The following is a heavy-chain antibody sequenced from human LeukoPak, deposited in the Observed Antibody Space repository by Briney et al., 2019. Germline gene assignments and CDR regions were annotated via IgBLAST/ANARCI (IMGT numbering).Heavy chain of an antibody. J-gene: IGHJ3*02. CDR1: GFTLSSYG. CDR2: ISYDGSNK. CDR3: AKGFSSMAFDI. Sequence: GALKLSCAASGFTLSSYGLHWVRQAPSKGLEWVAVISYDGSNKYYADSVKGRFTISRDNSKNTLYLQMNSLRAEDTAVYYCAKGFSSMAFDIWGQGTMVTVSS. V-gene: IGHV3-30*18. D-gene: IGHD6-13*01.